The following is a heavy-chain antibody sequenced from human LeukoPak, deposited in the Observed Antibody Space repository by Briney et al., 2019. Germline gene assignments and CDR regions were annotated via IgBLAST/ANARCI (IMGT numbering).Heavy chain of an antibody. J-gene: IGHJ4*02. CDR1: GFNFGNND. V-gene: IGHV3-23*01. CDR2: IRGYNDQT. CDR3: AKNITMMVF. Sequence: GGSLRLSCAASGFNFGNNDMNWVRQTPGKGLEWVSGIRGYNDQTYYADSVKGRFTISRDKSVDTVYLQMNGLKTEDTAVYYCAKNITMMVFWGQGTLVTVSS. D-gene: IGHD3-22*01.